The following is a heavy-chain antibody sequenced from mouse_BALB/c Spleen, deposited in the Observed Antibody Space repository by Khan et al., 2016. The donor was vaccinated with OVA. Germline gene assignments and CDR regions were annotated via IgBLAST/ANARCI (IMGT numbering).Heavy chain of an antibody. CDR3: ARMIITTAYYAMDY. CDR1: NYSFTDYN. J-gene: IGHJ4*01. D-gene: IGHD1-1*01. CDR2: IDPYSGGT. V-gene: IGHV1S135*01. Sequence: EVQLQQSGPELVKPGASVKVSCKASNYSFTDYNMYWVKHSHGKSLEWIGYIDPYSGGTSYNQKFKGKAILTVDKSSSTAFMHLNSLTSEDSAVYYCARMIITTAYYAMDYWGQGTSVTVSS.